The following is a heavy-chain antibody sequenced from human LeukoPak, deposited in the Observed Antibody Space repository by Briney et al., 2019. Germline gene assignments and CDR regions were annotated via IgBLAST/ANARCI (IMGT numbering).Heavy chain of an antibody. V-gene: IGHV1-2*02. CDR2: INPNSGGA. J-gene: IGHJ5*02. Sequence: ASVKVSCKASGYTFTAYYVHWVRQAPGQGLEWMGWINPNSGGANYAQEFQGRVTMTRDTSISTAYMELSRLRSDDTAVYYCARGRGNYYGSGSYYIPWGQGTLVTVSS. D-gene: IGHD3-10*01. CDR1: GYTFTAYY. CDR3: ARGRGNYYGSGSYYIP.